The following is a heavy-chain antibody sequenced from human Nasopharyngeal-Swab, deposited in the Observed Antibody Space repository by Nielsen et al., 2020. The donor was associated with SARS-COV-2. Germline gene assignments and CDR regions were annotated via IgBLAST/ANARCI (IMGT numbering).Heavy chain of an antibody. J-gene: IGHJ6*02. CDR1: GISFSSYA. CDR3: AKSIDPMGYGLDV. Sequence: GGSLRLSCAASGISFSSYAMNWVRQAPGKGLEWVAIIYSGGSSTYFADSVKGRFTISRDDSSNTLYLQMSSLRAEDTAVYYCAKSIDPMGYGLDVWGLGTTVTVSS. D-gene: IGHD3-10*01. CDR2: IYSGGSST. V-gene: IGHV3-23*03.